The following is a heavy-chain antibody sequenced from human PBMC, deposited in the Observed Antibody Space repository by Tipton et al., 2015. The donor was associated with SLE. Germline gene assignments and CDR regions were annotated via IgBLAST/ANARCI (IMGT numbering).Heavy chain of an antibody. J-gene: IGHJ4*02. CDR1: GYTFTSYG. D-gene: IGHD6-13*01. V-gene: IGHV1-2*02. Sequence: QLVQSGAEVKKPGASVKVSCKASGYTFTSYGISWVRQAPGQGLEWMGWINPNSGGTNYAQKFQGRVTMTRDTSISTAYMELSRLRSDDTAVYYCATGIAAAVTFDYWGQGTLVTVSS. CDR2: INPNSGGT. CDR3: ATGIAAAVTFDY.